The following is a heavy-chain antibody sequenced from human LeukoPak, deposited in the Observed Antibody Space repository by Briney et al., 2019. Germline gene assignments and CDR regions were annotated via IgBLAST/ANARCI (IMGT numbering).Heavy chain of an antibody. CDR3: ATEVRGWYWGSDY. J-gene: IGHJ4*02. CDR2: ISYDRSNK. Sequence: GGSLRLSCAVSGFTFSSYAMHWVRQAPGKGPEWVAVISYDRSNKYYADSVKGRFTISRDNSKNTLNLQMNSLRTEDTAVYYCATEVRGWYWGSDYWGQGALVTVSS. V-gene: IGHV3-30*04. CDR1: GFTFSSYA. D-gene: IGHD6-19*01.